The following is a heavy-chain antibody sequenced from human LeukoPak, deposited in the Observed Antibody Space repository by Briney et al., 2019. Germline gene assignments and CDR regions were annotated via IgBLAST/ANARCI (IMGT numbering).Heavy chain of an antibody. D-gene: IGHD3-16*01. CDR3: ARSWGAAYYYYMDV. V-gene: IGHV3-48*01. Sequence: GGSLRLSCVFSGFTFSNYSMNWVRQAPGKGLEGVSYISSSRTSKYYADSVKGRFTISRDSAKNSLYLQMNTLRVEDTAVYYCARSWGAAYYYYMDVWGKGTTVTVSS. CDR2: ISSSRTSK. CDR1: GFTFSNYS. J-gene: IGHJ6*03.